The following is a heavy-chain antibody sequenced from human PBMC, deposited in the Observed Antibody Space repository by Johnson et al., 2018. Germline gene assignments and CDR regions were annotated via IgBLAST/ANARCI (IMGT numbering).Heavy chain of an antibody. CDR1: GGSISSYY. CDR3: AKDYYYDSSGYYYRDAFDI. V-gene: IGHV4-59*01. Sequence: QVQLQESGPGLVKPSETLSLTCTVSGGSISSYYWSWIRQPPGKGLAWIGYIYYSGSTNYNPSLKSRVTISVDTSKNQFSLKLGSETAAATAVYYCAKDYYYDSSGYYYRDAFDIWGQGTMVTVSS. J-gene: IGHJ3*02. CDR2: IYYSGST. D-gene: IGHD3-22*01.